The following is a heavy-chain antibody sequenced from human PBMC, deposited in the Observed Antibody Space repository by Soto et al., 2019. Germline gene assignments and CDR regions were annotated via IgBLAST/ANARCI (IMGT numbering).Heavy chain of an antibody. J-gene: IGHJ4*02. CDR3: ERADPDASVGH. CDR2: ISYSGST. Sequence: PSETLSLTCTVSGASMSSHYWTWLRQSPGKGLEWIGYISYSGSTYYNPSHKSRVTISADTSRNQFSLKLSAVISADTAVYYCERADPDASVGHWGQGTLVTVSS. D-gene: IGHD3-16*01. V-gene: IGHV4-59*11. CDR1: GASMSSHY.